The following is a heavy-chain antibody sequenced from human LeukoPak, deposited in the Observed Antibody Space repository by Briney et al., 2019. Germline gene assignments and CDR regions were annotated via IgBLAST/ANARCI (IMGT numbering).Heavy chain of an antibody. Sequence: PGRSLRLSCAASGFTFSSYAMHWVRQAPGKGLEWVAVISYGGSNKYYADSVKGRFTISRDNSKNTLYLQMNSLRAEDTAVCYCARAAAGTDAIDYWGQGTLVTVSS. CDR3: ARAAAGTDAIDY. V-gene: IGHV3-30-3*01. CDR1: GFTFSSYA. D-gene: IGHD6-13*01. J-gene: IGHJ4*02. CDR2: ISYGGSNK.